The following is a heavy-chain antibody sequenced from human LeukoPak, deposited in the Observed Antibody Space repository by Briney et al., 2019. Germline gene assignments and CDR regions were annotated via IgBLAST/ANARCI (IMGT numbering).Heavy chain of an antibody. D-gene: IGHD3-10*01. J-gene: IGHJ4*02. Sequence: GGSLRLSCAASGFTVSSNYMSWVRQAPGKGLEWVSVIYNGGNTYYAESVEGRFTISRDNSKNTLYLQMNSLRAEDTAVYYCAGDHSSTGPGSFDYWGQGTLVTVSS. CDR1: GFTVSSNY. V-gene: IGHV3-66*01. CDR2: IYNGGNT. CDR3: AGDHSSTGPGSFDY.